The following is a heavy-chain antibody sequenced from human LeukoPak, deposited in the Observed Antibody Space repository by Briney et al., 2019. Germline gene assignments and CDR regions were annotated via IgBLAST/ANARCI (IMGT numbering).Heavy chain of an antibody. CDR3: ARHAIAAAGNRKTSAEYFQH. D-gene: IGHD6-13*01. CDR2: ISAYNGNT. Sequence: ASVKVSCKASGYTFTSYGISWVRQAPGQGLEWMGWISAYNGNTNYAQKLQGRVTMTTDTSTSTAYMELRSLRSDDTAVYYCARHAIAAAGNRKTSAEYFQHWGQGTLVTVSS. J-gene: IGHJ1*01. V-gene: IGHV1-18*01. CDR1: GYTFTSYG.